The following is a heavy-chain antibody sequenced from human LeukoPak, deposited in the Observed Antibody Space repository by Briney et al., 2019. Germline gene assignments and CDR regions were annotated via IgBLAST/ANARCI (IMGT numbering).Heavy chain of an antibody. V-gene: IGHV3-33*01. CDR1: GFTFSSYG. CDR2: IWYDGSNK. J-gene: IGHJ6*02. CDR3: ASCGSTSCYRASEYYYGMGV. Sequence: QPGRSLRLSCAASGFTFSSYGMHWVRQAPGKGLEWVAVIWYDGSNKYYADSVKGRFTISRDNSKNTLYLQMNSLRAEDTAVYYCASCGSTSCYRASEYYYGMGVWGQGTTVTVSS. D-gene: IGHD2-2*01.